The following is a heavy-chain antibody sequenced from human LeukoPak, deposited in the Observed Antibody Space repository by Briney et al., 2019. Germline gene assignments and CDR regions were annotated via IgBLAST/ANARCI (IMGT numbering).Heavy chain of an antibody. CDR2: TIPMFGTA. J-gene: IGHJ4*02. V-gene: IGHV1-69*06. D-gene: IGHD2-15*01. CDR1: GGTFSTYA. CDR3: ARADIVVVVAATPGNYFDY. Sequence: ASVKVSCKASGGTFSTYAISWVRQAPGQGLEWMGGTIPMFGTANYAQKFQGRVTITADKSTSTAYMELSSLRSEDTAVYYCARADIVVVVAATPGNYFDYWGQGTLVTVSS.